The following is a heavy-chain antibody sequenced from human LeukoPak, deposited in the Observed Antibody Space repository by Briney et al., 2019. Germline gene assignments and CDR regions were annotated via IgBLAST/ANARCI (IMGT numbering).Heavy chain of an antibody. Sequence: PGGSLRLSCAASGFTFSSYDTHWVRQATGKGLEWVSAIGTAGDTYYPGSVKGRFTISRDNAKNTVYLQMNSLRVEDTAVYYCTRDFKYSSDYWGQGTLVTVSS. CDR2: IGTAGDT. CDR3: TRDFKYSSDY. V-gene: IGHV3-13*01. D-gene: IGHD6-6*01. J-gene: IGHJ4*02. CDR1: GFTFSSYD.